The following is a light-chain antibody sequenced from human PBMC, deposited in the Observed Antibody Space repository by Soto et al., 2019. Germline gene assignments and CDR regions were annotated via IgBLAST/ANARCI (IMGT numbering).Light chain of an antibody. CDR1: SSDVGGYNF. Sequence: QSALTQPASVSGSPGQSITISCTGTSSDVGGYNFVSWYQHHPGKAPKLMIYEVSNRPSGVSNRFSGSKSGNTASLTISGLQAEDEADYYCNSYTSTNTLVFGTGTKGTVL. CDR2: EVS. V-gene: IGLV2-14*01. J-gene: IGLJ1*01. CDR3: NSYTSTNTLV.